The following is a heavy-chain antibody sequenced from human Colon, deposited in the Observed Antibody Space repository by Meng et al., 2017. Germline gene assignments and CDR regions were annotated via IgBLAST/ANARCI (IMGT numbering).Heavy chain of an antibody. Sequence: QLLLKKWGPGLLKPSETLALTCAVYGGSFIGYYWSWIRQPPGKGLEWIGEINHSGSTNYNPSLKSRVTISVDTSKNQFSLKLSSVTAADTAVYYCARERLSSGWYGGRWFDPWGQGTLVTVSS. V-gene: IGHV4-34*01. CDR3: ARERLSSGWYGGRWFDP. CDR1: GGSFIGYY. CDR2: INHSGST. J-gene: IGHJ5*02. D-gene: IGHD6-19*01.